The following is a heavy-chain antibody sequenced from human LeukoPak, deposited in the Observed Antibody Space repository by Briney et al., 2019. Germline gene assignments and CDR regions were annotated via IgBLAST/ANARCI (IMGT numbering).Heavy chain of an antibody. J-gene: IGHJ4*02. Sequence: PGGSLRLSCAASGFIFSSDAMTWVRQAPGKGLEWVSLISGSSSLYADSVKGRFTISRDNAKNSLYLQVNSLRAEDTAVYYCARGGGVDWILYDYWGQGTLVTVSS. CDR1: GFIFSSDA. CDR3: ARGGGVDWILYDY. CDR2: ISGSSS. V-gene: IGHV3-69-1*01. D-gene: IGHD3-9*01.